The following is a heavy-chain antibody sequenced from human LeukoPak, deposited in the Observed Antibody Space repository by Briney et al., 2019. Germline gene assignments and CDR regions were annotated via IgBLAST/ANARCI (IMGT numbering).Heavy chain of an antibody. Sequence: GGSLRLSCAASGFTFDDYAMHWVRQAPGKGLEWVSGISWNSGSIGYADSVKGRFTISRDNAKNSLYLQMNSLRAEDTALYYCAKEHWEWGQYDILTGHTGGFDYWGQGTLVTVSS. CDR1: GFTFDDYA. V-gene: IGHV3-9*01. J-gene: IGHJ4*02. CDR2: ISWNSGSI. CDR3: AKEHWEWGQYDILTGHTGGFDY. D-gene: IGHD3-9*01.